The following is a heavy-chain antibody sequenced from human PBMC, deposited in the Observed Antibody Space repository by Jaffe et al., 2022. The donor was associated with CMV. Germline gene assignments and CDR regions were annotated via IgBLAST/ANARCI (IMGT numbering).Heavy chain of an antibody. CDR2: IRSKANSYAT. V-gene: IGHV3-73*01. CDR1: GFTFSGSA. CDR3: TRHFIAAAAAAGLHYMDV. Sequence: EVQLVESGGGLVQPGGSLKLSCAASGFTFSGSAMHWVRQASGKGLEWVGRIRSKANSYATAYAASVKGRFTISRDDSKNTAYLQMNSLKTEDTAVYYCTRHFIAAAAAAGLHYMDVWGKGTTVTVSS. J-gene: IGHJ6*03. D-gene: IGHD6-13*01.